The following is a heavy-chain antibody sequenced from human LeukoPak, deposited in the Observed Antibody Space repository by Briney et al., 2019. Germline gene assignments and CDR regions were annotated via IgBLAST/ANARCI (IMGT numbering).Heavy chain of an antibody. CDR3: ARGIAAAGYFFDY. CDR1: GFTFSSYW. D-gene: IGHD6-13*01. CDR2: IKQDGSEK. J-gene: IGHJ4*02. Sequence: GGSLRLSCAASGFTFSSYWMSWVRQAPGKGLEWVANIKQDGSEKYYVDSVEGRFTISRDNAKNSLYLQMNSLRAEDTAVYYCARGIAAAGYFFDYWGQGTLVTVSS. V-gene: IGHV3-7*04.